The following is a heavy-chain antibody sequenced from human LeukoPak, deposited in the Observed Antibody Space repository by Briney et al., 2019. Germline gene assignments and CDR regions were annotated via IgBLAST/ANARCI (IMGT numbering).Heavy chain of an antibody. V-gene: IGHV3-11*04. CDR1: GFIVSNNY. CDR2: ISSSGSTI. J-gene: IGHJ3*02. CDR3: ARDGAFDAFDI. D-gene: IGHD3-16*01. Sequence: GGSLRLSCVASGFIVSNNYMSWIRQAPGKGLEWVSYISSSGSTIYYADSVKGRFTISRDNAKNSLYLQMNSLRAEDTAVYYCARDGAFDAFDIWGQGTMVTVSS.